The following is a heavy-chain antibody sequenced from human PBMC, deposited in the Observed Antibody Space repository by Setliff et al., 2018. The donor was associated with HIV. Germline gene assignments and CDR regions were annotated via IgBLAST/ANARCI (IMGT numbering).Heavy chain of an antibody. D-gene: IGHD5-12*01. CDR1: GGTFRSFG. CDR3: VRDGASGYSSN. J-gene: IGHJ4*02. CDR2: INPMFGTA. Sequence: SVKVSCKASGGTFRSFGISWVRQAPGKGLEWVGGINPMFGTANYAQKYLGRVTIRADESTITAHLELSSLTYEDTAVFYCVRDGASGYSSNWGQGTPVTVSS. V-gene: IGHV1-69*13.